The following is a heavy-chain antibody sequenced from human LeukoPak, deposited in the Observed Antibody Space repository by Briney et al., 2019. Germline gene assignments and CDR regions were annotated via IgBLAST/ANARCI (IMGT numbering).Heavy chain of an antibody. Sequence: SETLSLTCAVYGGSFSGYYWSWIRQPPGKGLEWIGEINHSGSTNYSPSLKSRVTISVDTSKNQFSLKLSSVTAADTAVYYCARHGHYDFWRELYYYYYYMDVWGKGTTVTVSS. CDR3: ARHGHYDFWRELYYYYYYMDV. V-gene: IGHV4-34*01. D-gene: IGHD3/OR15-3a*01. CDR2: INHSGST. CDR1: GGSFSGYY. J-gene: IGHJ6*03.